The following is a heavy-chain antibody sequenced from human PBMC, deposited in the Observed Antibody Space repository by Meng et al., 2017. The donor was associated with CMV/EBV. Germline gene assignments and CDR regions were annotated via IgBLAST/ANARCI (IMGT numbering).Heavy chain of an antibody. CDR1: YG. CDR3: ARGLASLGYCSSTSCYLYYFDY. CDR2: INWNGGST. J-gene: IGHJ4*02. Sequence: YGMSWVRQDPGKGLEWVSGINWNGGSTGYADSVKGRFTISSDNAKNSLYLQMNSLRAEDTALYYCARGLASLGYCSSTSCYLYYFDYWGQGTLVTVSS. V-gene: IGHV3-20*03. D-gene: IGHD2-2*01.